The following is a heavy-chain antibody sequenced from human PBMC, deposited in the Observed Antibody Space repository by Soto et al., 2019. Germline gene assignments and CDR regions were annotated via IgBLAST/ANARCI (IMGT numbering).Heavy chain of an antibody. CDR3: ARDGTAAGPYYYYGMDV. CDR1: VGTFSSYA. V-gene: IGHV1-69*12. Sequence: QVQLVQSGAEVKKPGSSVKVSCKASVGTFSSYAISWVRQAPGQGLEWMGGIIPIFGTANYAQKFQGRVTITADESTSTAYMELSSLRSEDTAVYYCARDGTAAGPYYYYGMDVWGQGTTVTVSS. J-gene: IGHJ6*02. D-gene: IGHD6-13*01. CDR2: IIPIFGTA.